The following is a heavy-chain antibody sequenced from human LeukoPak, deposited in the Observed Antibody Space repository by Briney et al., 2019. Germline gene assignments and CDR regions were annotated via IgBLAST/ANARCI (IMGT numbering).Heavy chain of an antibody. Sequence: SVKVSCKASGDNVSSYVFTWVRQAPGQGLEWMGRIIPTLDVANFAQKFKGRVTITADRSTSRAYMELTSLTSEDTAVYYCATAMVRGLILEWGQGTLVTVSS. J-gene: IGHJ4*02. CDR2: IIPTLDVA. D-gene: IGHD3-10*01. V-gene: IGHV1-69*04. CDR1: GDNVSSYV. CDR3: ATAMVRGLILE.